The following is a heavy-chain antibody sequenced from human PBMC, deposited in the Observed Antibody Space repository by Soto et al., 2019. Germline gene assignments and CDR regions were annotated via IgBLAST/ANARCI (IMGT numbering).Heavy chain of an antibody. V-gene: IGHV4-39*07. D-gene: IGHD3-10*01. CDR3: ASSAGHPGDFFYYNGMDV. Sequence: PSETLSLTCTVSGASISVHSYYWTWIRQPPGKGLEWIGSSYYSGTTYFNPSLKSRATISVDTSKNQFSLRLTSVTAADTAAYYCASSAGHPGDFFYYNGMDVWGQGTTVTVSS. CDR2: SYYSGTT. CDR1: GASISVHSYY. J-gene: IGHJ6*02.